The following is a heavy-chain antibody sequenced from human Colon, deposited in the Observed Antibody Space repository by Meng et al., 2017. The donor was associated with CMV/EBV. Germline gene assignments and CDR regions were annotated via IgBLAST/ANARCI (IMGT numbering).Heavy chain of an antibody. D-gene: IGHD1-26*01. CDR1: GFTFSNYL. J-gene: IGHJ5*02. Sequence: QLVESGGGLVQPGGSLRLSCAASGFTFSNYLMHWVRQAPGKGLVWVSRIKTDGSTTNYADSVKGRFTIARDNAKNTLYLQMNSLRAEDTAVYYCARDLEWELSFDPWGQGTLVTVSS. CDR2: IKTDGSTT. CDR3: ARDLEWELSFDP. V-gene: IGHV3-74*01.